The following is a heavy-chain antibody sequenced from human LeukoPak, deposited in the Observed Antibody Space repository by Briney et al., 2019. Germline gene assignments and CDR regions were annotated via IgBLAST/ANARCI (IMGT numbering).Heavy chain of an antibody. J-gene: IGHJ6*03. CDR3: ARGVVVIGNYYYYYMDV. D-gene: IGHD3-22*01. CDR2: INHSGST. Sequence: SETLSLTCAVYGGSFSGYYWSWIRQPPGKGLEWIGEINHSGSTNYNPSLKSRVTISVDTSKNQFSLKLSSVTAADTAVYYCARGVVVIGNYYYYYMDVWGKGTTVTISS. CDR1: GGSFSGYY. V-gene: IGHV4-34*01.